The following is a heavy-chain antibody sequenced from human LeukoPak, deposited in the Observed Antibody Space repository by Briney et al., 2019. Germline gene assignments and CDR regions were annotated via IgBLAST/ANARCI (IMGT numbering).Heavy chain of an antibody. D-gene: IGHD5-12*01. CDR1: GGTFSSYA. CDR3: ARWRDGYKFFDY. Sequence: ASVKVSCKASGGTFSSYAISWVRQAPGQGLEWMGRIIPILGIANYAQKFQGRATITADKSTSTAYMELSSLRSEDTAVYYCARWRDGYKFFDYWGQGTLVTVSS. CDR2: IIPILGIA. J-gene: IGHJ4*02. V-gene: IGHV1-69*04.